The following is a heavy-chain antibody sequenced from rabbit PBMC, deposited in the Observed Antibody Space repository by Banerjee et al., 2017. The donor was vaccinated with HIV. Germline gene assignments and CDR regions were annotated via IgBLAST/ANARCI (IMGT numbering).Heavy chain of an antibody. CDR2: IYTGGGST. D-gene: IGHD3-1*01. Sequence: QEQLVESGGGLVQPEGSLTLTCKASGSDISSNAMCWVRQAPGKGLELIGCIYTGGGSTYCASGVNGRFTVSRSTSLNPVTLQMTSLTAADTATYFCARWGGYYFNLWGQGTLVTVS. CDR1: GSDISSNA. CDR3: ARWGGYYFNL. J-gene: IGHJ4*01. V-gene: IGHV1S47*01.